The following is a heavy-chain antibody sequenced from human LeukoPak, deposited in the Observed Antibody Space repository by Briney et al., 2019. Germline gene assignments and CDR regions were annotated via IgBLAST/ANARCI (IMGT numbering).Heavy chain of an antibody. Sequence: GGSLRLSCAASGFTFSSYAMHWVRQAPGKGLEWVAVISYDGSNKYYADSVRGRFTISRDNSKNTLYLQMNSLRAEDTAVYYCARQYPYSSSWSTEYFQHWGQGTLVTVSS. CDR2: ISYDGSNK. V-gene: IGHV3-30-3*01. D-gene: IGHD6-13*01. CDR3: ARQYPYSSSWSTEYFQH. J-gene: IGHJ1*01. CDR1: GFTFSSYA.